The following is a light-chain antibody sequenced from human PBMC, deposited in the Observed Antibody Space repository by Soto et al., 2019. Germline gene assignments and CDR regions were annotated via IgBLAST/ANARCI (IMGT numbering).Light chain of an antibody. J-gene: IGKJ1*01. CDR2: AAS. V-gene: IGKV3-15*01. CDR1: QSISSH. Sequence: EIVMTQSPATLSVSPGDGATLSCRASQSISSHLGWYQQKPGQAPRLLIYAASIRATGVPDRFSGSGSGAEFTLTISSLQSEDFAVYYCQQYNQWPRTFGQGTKVEGK. CDR3: QQYNQWPRT.